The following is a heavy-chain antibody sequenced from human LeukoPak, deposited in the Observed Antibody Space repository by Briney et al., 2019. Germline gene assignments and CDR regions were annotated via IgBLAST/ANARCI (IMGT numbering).Heavy chain of an antibody. CDR2: IHPEGNEK. Sequence: PGGSLRLSCAASGFTFRNFWMSWVRQAPGRGPEWVANIHPEGNEKYHVESVKGRFTISRDNAKSSLFLQMNGLRAEDTAVYYCARGDAFSGDHWGQGTLVTVSS. V-gene: IGHV3-7*04. CDR1: GFTFRNFW. J-gene: IGHJ4*02. CDR3: ARGDAFSGDH.